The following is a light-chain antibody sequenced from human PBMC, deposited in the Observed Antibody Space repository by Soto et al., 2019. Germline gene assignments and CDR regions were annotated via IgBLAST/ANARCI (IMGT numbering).Light chain of an antibody. V-gene: IGKV3-11*01. J-gene: IGKJ5*01. Sequence: EIVLTQSPATLSLSPGERATLSCRATQSISSYLAWYQQKPGQAPRLLIYDASHRATGIPARFSGSGSGTDFTLTIRSLEPEDFAVYYCQQRSNWPPITFGQGTRLEIK. CDR1: QSISSY. CDR2: DAS. CDR3: QQRSNWPPIT.